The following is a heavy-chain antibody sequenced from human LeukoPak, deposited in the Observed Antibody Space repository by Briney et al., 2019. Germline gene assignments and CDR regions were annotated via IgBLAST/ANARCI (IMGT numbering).Heavy chain of an antibody. Sequence: PGGSLRLSCAASGFAFSDYYMSWIRQAPGQGLEWISYIDRSGNTKYYADSVKGRLTISRDNSKNTLYLQMNSLRAEDTAVYYCAKDRRKDYYGSGMGTSAFDYWGQGTLVTVSS. J-gene: IGHJ4*02. V-gene: IGHV3-11*04. CDR1: GFAFSDYY. CDR2: IDRSGNTK. D-gene: IGHD3-10*01. CDR3: AKDRRKDYYGSGMGTSAFDY.